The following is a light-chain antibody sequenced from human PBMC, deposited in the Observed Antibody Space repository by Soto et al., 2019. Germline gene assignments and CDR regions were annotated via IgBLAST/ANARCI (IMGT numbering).Light chain of an antibody. CDR3: AVWDDSLSGYV. J-gene: IGLJ1*01. V-gene: IGLV1-47*01. CDR1: SSNIRSNY. Sequence: QPVLTQPPSASGTPGQRVTISCSGSSSNIRSNYVYWYHQLPGTAPKLLIYRNNLRPSGVPDRFSGSKSGASASLAIGGLRSEDEADYFCAVWDDSLSGYVFGTGTKLTVL. CDR2: RNN.